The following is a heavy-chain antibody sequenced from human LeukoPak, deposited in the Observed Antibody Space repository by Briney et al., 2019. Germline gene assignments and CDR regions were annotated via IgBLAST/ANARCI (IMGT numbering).Heavy chain of an antibody. D-gene: IGHD3-3*01. CDR2: INPNSGGT. CDR3: ARDWTEYYDFWSGSHWFDP. J-gene: IGHJ5*02. V-gene: IGHV1-2*02. Sequence: ASVKVSCKASGYTFTGYYMHWVRQAPGQGLEWMGWINPNSGGTNYARKFQGRVTMTRDTSISTAYMELSRLRSDDTAVYYCARDWTEYYDFWSGSHWFDPWGQGTLVTVSS. CDR1: GYTFTGYY.